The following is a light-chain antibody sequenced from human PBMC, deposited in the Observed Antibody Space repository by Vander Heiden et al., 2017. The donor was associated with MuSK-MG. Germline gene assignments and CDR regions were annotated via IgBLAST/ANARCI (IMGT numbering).Light chain of an antibody. V-gene: IGLV3-19*01. CDR3: NAPDNSSNNLLV. CDR2: GNK. J-gene: IGLJ2*01. CDR1: SLRSYY. Sequence: SSELTQDPAVSVALGQTVRITCQGDSLRSYYASCYQQKPGQAPGLVIFGNKNRPSGTPDRFSGSSSGNTASSTTTGAQAEDEADDYCNAPDNSSNNLLVFGGGTKLTVL.